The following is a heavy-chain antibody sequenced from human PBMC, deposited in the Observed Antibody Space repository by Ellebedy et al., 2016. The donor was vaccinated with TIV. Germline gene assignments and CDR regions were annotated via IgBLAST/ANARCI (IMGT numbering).Heavy chain of an antibody. V-gene: IGHV3-48*03. D-gene: IGHD3-3*01. CDR1: KFTFSSYE. Sequence: GGSLRLSCAASKFTFSSYEMNWVRQAPGKGLEWVSYISNSGTTIYYADSVKGRFIISSDNTKNSLYLQMNSLRAEDTAAYYCATTSDDFWSGYYDYWGQGTLVTVSS. CDR3: ATTSDDFWSGYYDY. J-gene: IGHJ4*02. CDR2: ISNSGTTI.